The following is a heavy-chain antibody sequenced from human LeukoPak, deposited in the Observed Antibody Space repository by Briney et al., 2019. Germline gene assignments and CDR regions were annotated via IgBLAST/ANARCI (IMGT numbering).Heavy chain of an antibody. J-gene: IGHJ6*03. CDR2: IYSDNT. Sequence: SGGSLRLSCTVSGFTVSSNSMSWVRQAPGKGLEWVSFIYSDNTHYSDSVKGRFTISRDNAKNSLYLQMNSLGPEDTAVYYCARDPYSGNYGNYYYYYMDVWGKGTTVTISS. V-gene: IGHV3-53*01. D-gene: IGHD1-26*01. CDR1: GFTVSSNS. CDR3: ARDPYSGNYGNYYYYYMDV.